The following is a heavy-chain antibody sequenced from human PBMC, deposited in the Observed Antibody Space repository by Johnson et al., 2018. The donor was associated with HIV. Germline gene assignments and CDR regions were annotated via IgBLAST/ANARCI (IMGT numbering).Heavy chain of an antibody. CDR2: ISYDGSNK. D-gene: IGHD6-19*01. Sequence: QVQLVESGGGVVQPGRSLRLSCAASGFIFSSYAMHWVRQAPGKGLEWVAVISYDGSNKYYAASVKGRFTISRDNSKNTLYLQMNSLRAEDTAVYYCARVQWLILDAFDIWGQGTMVTVSS. CDR1: GFIFSSYA. J-gene: IGHJ3*02. CDR3: ARVQWLILDAFDI. V-gene: IGHV3-30-3*01.